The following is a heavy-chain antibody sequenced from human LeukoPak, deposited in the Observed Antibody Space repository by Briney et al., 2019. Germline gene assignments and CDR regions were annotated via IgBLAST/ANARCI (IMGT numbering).Heavy chain of an antibody. CDR2: IKSKTDGGTT. V-gene: IGHV3-15*01. D-gene: IGHD2-15*01. CDR1: GFTFSNAW. Sequence: GGSLRLSCAASGFTFSNAWMSWVRQAPGKGLEWVGCIKSKTDGGTTDYAAPVKGRFTISRDDSKNTLYLQMNSLKTEDTAVYYCTITPPGGYCSGGSCPKVVYWGQGTLVTVSS. CDR3: TITPPGGYCSGGSCPKVVY. J-gene: IGHJ4*02.